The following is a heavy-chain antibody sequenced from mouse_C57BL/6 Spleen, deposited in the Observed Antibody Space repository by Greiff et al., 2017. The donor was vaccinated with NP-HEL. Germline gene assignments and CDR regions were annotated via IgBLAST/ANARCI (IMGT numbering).Heavy chain of an antibody. J-gene: IGHJ4*01. V-gene: IGHV1-50*01. CDR1: GYTFTSYW. D-gene: IGHD2-4*01. CDR2: IDPSDSYT. Sequence: QVQLQQPGAELVKPGASVKLSCKASGYTFTSYWMQWVKQRPGQGLEWIGEIDPSDSYTNYNQKFKGKATLTVDTSSSTAYMQLSSLTSEDSAGYYCALYDYGDAMDYWGQGTSVTVSS. CDR3: ALYDYGDAMDY.